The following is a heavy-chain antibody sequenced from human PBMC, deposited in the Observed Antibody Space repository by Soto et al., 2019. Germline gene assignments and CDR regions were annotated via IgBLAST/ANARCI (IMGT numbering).Heavy chain of an antibody. J-gene: IGHJ3*02. CDR2: INPTTTTT. CDR1: GYTVTGYD. Sequence: ASVKVSCKASGYTVTGYDIHWVRQAPGQGLEWMGVINPTTTTTTDAQKFQGRVTMTRDTSTSTVFLELSSLRSGDTAVYYCARDLYSTSWYVRVFDMGGNGTRVPVSS. CDR3: ARDLYSTSWYVRVFDM. V-gene: IGHV1-46*01. D-gene: IGHD6-13*01.